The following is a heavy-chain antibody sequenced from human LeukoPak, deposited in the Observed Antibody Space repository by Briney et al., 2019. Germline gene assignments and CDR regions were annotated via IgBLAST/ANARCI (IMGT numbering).Heavy chain of an antibody. V-gene: IGHV4-4*02. CDR3: ARDKDSSSEFDY. CDR1: GGFISSSNW. CDR2: IYDSGST. Sequence: SETLSLTCAVSGGFISSSNWWSWVRQPPGKGLEWIGEIYDSGSTNYNPSLKSRVAISVDKSKNQFSLKLSSVTAADTAVYYCARDKDSSSEFDYWGQGTLVTVSS. J-gene: IGHJ4*02. D-gene: IGHD6-13*01.